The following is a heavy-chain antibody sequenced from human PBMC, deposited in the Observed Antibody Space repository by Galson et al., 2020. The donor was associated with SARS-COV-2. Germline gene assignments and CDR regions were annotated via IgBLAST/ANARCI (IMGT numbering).Heavy chain of an antibody. CDR1: GFTISRFW. J-gene: IGHJ3*01. Sequence: GGSLRLSCVGSGFTISRFWMNWVRQAPGKGLEWVANIKPDGSQQQYMDSVKGRFVISRDNAQNSVYLQMNGLRAEDTAVYYCAKYDVGLVWGQGTMVTVSS. D-gene: IGHD3-3*01. CDR2: IKPDGSQQ. V-gene: IGHV3-7*01. CDR3: AKYDVGLV.